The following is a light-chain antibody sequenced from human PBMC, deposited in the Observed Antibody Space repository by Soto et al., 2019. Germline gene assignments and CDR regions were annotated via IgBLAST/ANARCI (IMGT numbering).Light chain of an antibody. V-gene: IGKV1-12*01. Sequence: DIQMTQSPSSVSASVGDRVTITCRASQAISFCLAWYQQKPGKAPKLLMYAASTLQSGVPSRFSGSGSVTDFTLTISSLQHEDFATYYCQQANSFPLTFGGGTKVEMK. CDR1: QAISFC. J-gene: IGKJ4*01. CDR3: QQANSFPLT. CDR2: AAS.